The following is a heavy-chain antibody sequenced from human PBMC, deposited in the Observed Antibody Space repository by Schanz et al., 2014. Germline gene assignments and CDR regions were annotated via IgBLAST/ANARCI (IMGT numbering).Heavy chain of an antibody. CDR1: GFIVSDNY. CDR3: AKEDRTHSSDYVY. J-gene: IGHJ4*02. V-gene: IGHV3-23*01. CDR2: ISGSGGDT. Sequence: PGGSLRLSCAASGFIVSDNYMHWVRQAPGKGLEWVSTISGSGGDTYPADSVKGRFTISRDNSKNTLYLQMNSLRPEDTAVYYCAKEDRTHSSDYVYWGQGTLVTVSS. D-gene: IGHD3-22*01.